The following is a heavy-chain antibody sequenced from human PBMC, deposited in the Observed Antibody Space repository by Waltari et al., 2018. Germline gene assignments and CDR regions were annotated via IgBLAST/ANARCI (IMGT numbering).Heavy chain of an antibody. V-gene: IGHV3-48*04. Sequence: EVQLVESGGGLVQPGGSLRLSCAASGFTFSRYSMHWVRQAPGKGLEWVSYISSSSSTIYYANSVKGRFTISEDNAKNSLYLQMNSLRAEDTAVYYCARDCGGDCCSFDYWGQGTLVTVSS. D-gene: IGHD2-21*01. CDR1: GFTFSRYS. CDR3: ARDCGGDCCSFDY. CDR2: ISSSSSTI. J-gene: IGHJ4*02.